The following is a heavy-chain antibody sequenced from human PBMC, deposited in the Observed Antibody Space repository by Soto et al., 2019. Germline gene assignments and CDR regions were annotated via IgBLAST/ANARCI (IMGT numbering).Heavy chain of an antibody. CDR1: GFTFSNYA. D-gene: IGHD3-16*01. J-gene: IGHJ4*02. Sequence: EVQLLDSGGGLVQPGGSLRLSCAASGFTFSNYAMTWVRQGPGKGLEWVSGISGSGGRSYYADSVKGRFTISRDNSKRTLYLQMNSLRAEDTAVYYCAKAYFVWSSEQPYYFDYWGQGTLVTASS. V-gene: IGHV3-23*01. CDR2: ISGSGGRS. CDR3: AKAYFVWSSEQPYYFDY.